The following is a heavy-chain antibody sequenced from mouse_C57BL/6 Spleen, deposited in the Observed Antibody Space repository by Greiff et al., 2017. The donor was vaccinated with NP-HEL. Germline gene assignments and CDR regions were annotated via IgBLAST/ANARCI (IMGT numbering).Heavy chain of an antibody. CDR3: ARSNYGSSHYYAMDY. CDR2: LYPRSGNT. CDR1: GYTFTSYG. V-gene: IGHV1-81*01. D-gene: IGHD1-1*01. J-gene: IGHJ4*01. Sequence: VQLQQSGAELARPGASVKLSCKASGYTFTSYGISWVKQRTGQGLEWIGELYPRSGNTYYNEKFKGKATLTADKSSSTAYMELRSLTSEDSAVYFCARSNYGSSHYYAMDYWGQGTSVTVSS.